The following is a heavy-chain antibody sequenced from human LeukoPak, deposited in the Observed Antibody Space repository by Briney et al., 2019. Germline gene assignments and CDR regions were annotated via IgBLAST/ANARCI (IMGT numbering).Heavy chain of an antibody. CDR2: INHSGST. CDR3: ARDSGIAVAAGWFDP. D-gene: IGHD6-19*01. CDR1: GGSFSGYY. J-gene: IGHJ5*02. Sequence: SETLSLTCAVYGGSFSGYYWSWIRQPPGKGLEWIGEINHSGSTNYNPSLKSRVTISVDTSKNQFSLKLSSVTAADTAVYYCARDSGIAVAAGWFDPWGQGTLVTVSS. V-gene: IGHV4-34*01.